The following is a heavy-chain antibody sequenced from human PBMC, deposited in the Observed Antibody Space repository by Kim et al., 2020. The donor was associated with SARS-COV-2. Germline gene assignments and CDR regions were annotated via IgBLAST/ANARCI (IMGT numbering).Heavy chain of an antibody. V-gene: IGHV3-66*01. CDR3: ARDGGPKAAAGSY. J-gene: IGHJ4*02. D-gene: IGHD6-13*01. CDR2: IYSGGST. Sequence: GGSLRLSCAASGFTVSSNYMSWVRQAPGKGLEWVSVIYSGGSTYYADSVKGRFTISRDNSKNTLYLQMNSLRAEDTAVYYCARDGGPKAAAGSYWGQGTLVTVSS. CDR1: GFTVSSNY.